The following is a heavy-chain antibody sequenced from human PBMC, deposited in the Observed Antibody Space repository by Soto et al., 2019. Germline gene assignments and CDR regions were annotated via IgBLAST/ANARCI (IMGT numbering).Heavy chain of an antibody. CDR2: IKTRDEGETT. CDR3: TTGSVEGF. Sequence: EVQLGDSGGGLVKPGGSLRLSCEASGFSVSKAWMNWVRQAPGKGLGWVGRIKTRDEGETTNYAAPVKGRFTISRDDSKNTLYLQMNSLKTEDTAVYYCTTGSVEGFWGQGTTVTVSS. V-gene: IGHV3-15*07. J-gene: IGHJ6*02. D-gene: IGHD2-15*01. CDR1: GFSVSKAW.